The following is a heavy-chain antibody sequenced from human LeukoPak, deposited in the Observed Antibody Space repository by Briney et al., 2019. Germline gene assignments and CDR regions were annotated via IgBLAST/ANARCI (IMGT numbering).Heavy chain of an antibody. CDR3: TTKTITPGY. CDR1: GFIFRDAW. CDR2: IKRKTDGGTT. J-gene: IGHJ4*02. V-gene: IGHV3-15*01. Sequence: TGGSLRLSCAASGFIFRDAWMTWVRQAPGKGLGWVGRIKRKTDGGTTDYAAPVKGRFTISRDDSQNTLYLQMNSLKTEDTAVYYCTTKTITPGYWGQGTLVTVSS. D-gene: IGHD5-24*01.